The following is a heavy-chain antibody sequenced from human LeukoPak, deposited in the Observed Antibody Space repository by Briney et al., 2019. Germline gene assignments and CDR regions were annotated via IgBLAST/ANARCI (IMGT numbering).Heavy chain of an antibody. CDR3: AREEDCSGGSCYSSFDY. V-gene: IGHV1-69*13. J-gene: IGHJ4*02. CDR2: IIPIFGTA. D-gene: IGHD2-15*01. CDR1: GYTFTSYG. Sequence: SVKVSCKVSGYTFTSYGISWVRQAPGQGLEWMGGIIPIFGTANYAQKFQGRVTITADESTSTAYMELSSLRSEDTAVYYCAREEDCSGGSCYSSFDYWGQGTLVTVSS.